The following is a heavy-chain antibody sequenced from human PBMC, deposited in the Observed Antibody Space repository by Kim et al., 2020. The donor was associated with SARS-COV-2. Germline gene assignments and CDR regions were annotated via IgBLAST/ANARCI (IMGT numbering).Heavy chain of an antibody. CDR2: INHSGST. CDR1: GGSFSGYY. J-gene: IGHJ3*02. V-gene: IGHV4-34*01. Sequence: SETLSLTCAVYGGSFSGYYWSWIRQPPWKGLEWIGEINHSGSTNYNPSLKSRVTISVDTSKNQFSLKLSSVTAADTAVYYCARGLDDIVAGDAFDICGQG. D-gene: IGHD2-15*01. CDR3: ARGLDDIVAGDAFDI.